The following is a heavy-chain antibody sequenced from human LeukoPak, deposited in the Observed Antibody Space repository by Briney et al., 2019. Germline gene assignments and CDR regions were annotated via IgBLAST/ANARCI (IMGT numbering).Heavy chain of an antibody. CDR3: ARSRTPYANYYFDD. Sequence: ASVKVSCKASGYTFTNYAISWVRQAPGQGLEWMGWISPYNGDTNYAQKLQGRVTMTTDTTTSTAFMELRSLRSDDTAVYYCARSRTPYANYYFDDWGQGTLVTVSS. D-gene: IGHD4/OR15-4a*01. J-gene: IGHJ4*02. V-gene: IGHV1-18*01. CDR2: ISPYNGDT. CDR1: GYTFTNYA.